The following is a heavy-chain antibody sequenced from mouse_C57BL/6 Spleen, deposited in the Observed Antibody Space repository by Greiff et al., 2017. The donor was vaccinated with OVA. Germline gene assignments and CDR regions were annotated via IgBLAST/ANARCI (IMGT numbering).Heavy chain of an antibody. CDR3: ARSGDSELTD. D-gene: IGHD1-1*01. Sequence: QVQLQQPGAELVRPGSSVKLSCKASGYTFTSYWMHWVKQRPIQGLEWIGNIDPSDSETHYNQKFKDKATLTVDKSSSTAYMQLSSLTSEDSAVYDCARSGDSELTDWGQGTLVTVSA. V-gene: IGHV1-52*01. CDR1: GYTFTSYW. J-gene: IGHJ3*01. CDR2: IDPSDSET.